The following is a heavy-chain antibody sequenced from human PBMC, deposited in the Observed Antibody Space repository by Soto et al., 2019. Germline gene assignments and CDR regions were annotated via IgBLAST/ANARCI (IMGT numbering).Heavy chain of an antibody. CDR1: GFSLSTSGVG. CDR3: AYLPCSGGSCYWFSFSGMDV. D-gene: IGHD2-15*01. J-gene: IGHJ6*02. V-gene: IGHV2-5*02. CDR2: IYWDDDK. Sequence: QITLKESGPTLVKPTQTLTLTCTFSGFSLSTSGVGVAWIRQPPGKALEWLALIYWDDDKRYRPSLESRLTITKATSKNPVVLTRTNMDSVDTATYYCAYLPCSGGSCYWFSFSGMDVWGQGNTVTVSS.